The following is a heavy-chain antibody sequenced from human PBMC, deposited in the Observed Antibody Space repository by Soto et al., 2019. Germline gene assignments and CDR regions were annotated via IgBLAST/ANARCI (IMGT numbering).Heavy chain of an antibody. V-gene: IGHV3-33*01. CDR1: GFTFSSYG. D-gene: IGHD2-2*01. CDR3: ARDSSLLVPAAMLLSYYGMDV. CDR2: IWYDGSNK. Sequence: QVQLVESGGGVVQPGRSLRLSCAASGFTFSSYGMHWVRQAPGKGLEWVAVIWYDGSNKYYADSVKGRFTISRDNSKNTLYLQMNSLRAEDTAVYYCARDSSLLVPAAMLLSYYGMDVWGQGTTVTVSS. J-gene: IGHJ6*02.